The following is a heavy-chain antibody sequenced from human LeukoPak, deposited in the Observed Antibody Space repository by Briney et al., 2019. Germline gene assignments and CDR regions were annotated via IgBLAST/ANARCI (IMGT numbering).Heavy chain of an antibody. D-gene: IGHD1-1*01. J-gene: IGHJ5*01. CDR2: IISIGGSA. CDR3: VNNCNCDS. CDR1: GFTFSSYA. V-gene: IGHV3-64D*09. Sequence: PGGSLRLSCSASGFTFSSYAMARVRQAPGKGLEYLSAIISIGGSAYYADSVKGRFTISRDNSKNTLYLQMSSLRTEDTAVYYCVNNCNCDSWGQGTLVTVSS.